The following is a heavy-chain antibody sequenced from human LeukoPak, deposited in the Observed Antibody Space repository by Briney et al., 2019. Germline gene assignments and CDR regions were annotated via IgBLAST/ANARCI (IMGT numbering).Heavy chain of an antibody. Sequence: GGSLRLSCAAPGFTFSSDAMSWVRQAPGKGLEWVSAISGSGGSTYYADSVKGRFTISRDNSKNTLYLQMNSLRAEDTAVYYCARDAGYGYDRFDYWGQGTQVTVSS. CDR1: GFTFSSDA. D-gene: IGHD5-18*01. CDR2: ISGSGGST. CDR3: ARDAGYGYDRFDY. J-gene: IGHJ4*02. V-gene: IGHV3-23*01.